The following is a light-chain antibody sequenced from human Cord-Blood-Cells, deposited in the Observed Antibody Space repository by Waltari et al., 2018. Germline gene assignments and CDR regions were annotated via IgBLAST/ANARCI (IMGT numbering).Light chain of an antibody. Sequence: QSALTQPASVYGSPGKSTTISGTGTSSDVGGYNYVSWYQQHPGKDPKTMIYDVSNGPLVVSNRFSGTKSGNTASLTISVLQAEYEADYYCSSYTSSSTWVFGGRTKLTVL. CDR2: DVS. J-gene: IGLJ3*02. V-gene: IGLV2-14*03. CDR1: SSDVGGYNY. CDR3: SSYTSSSTWV.